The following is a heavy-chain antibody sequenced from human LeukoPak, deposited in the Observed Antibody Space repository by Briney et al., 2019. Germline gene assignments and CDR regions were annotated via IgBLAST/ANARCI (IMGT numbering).Heavy chain of an antibody. Sequence: PSGTLSLTCTVSGGSISSGGYYWSWIRQHPGKGLEWIGYIYYSGSTYYNPSLKSRVTISVDTSKNQFSLKLSSVTAADTAVYYCARAGSYYDYVWGSYRYLASGMDVWGQGTTVTVSS. D-gene: IGHD3-16*02. J-gene: IGHJ6*02. CDR2: IYYSGST. CDR1: GGSISSGGYY. V-gene: IGHV4-31*03. CDR3: ARAGSYYDYVWGSYRYLASGMDV.